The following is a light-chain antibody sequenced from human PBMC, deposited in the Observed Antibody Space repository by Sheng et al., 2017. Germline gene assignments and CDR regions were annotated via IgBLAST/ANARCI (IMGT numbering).Light chain of an antibody. CDR3: QQADSFPLT. CDR1: QAIANW. CDR2: LAS. J-gene: IGKJ4*01. V-gene: IGKV1-12*01. Sequence: DIQLTQSPSSVSVSVGDRVTITCRANQAIANWLAWYQQKPGKAPKLLVSLASSLENGVPSRFSGTGSGTDFTLTISSLQPEDFATYYCQQADSFPLTFGGGTKVEI.